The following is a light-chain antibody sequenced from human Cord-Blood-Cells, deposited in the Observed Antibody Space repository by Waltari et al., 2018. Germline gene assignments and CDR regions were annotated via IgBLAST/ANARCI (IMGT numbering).Light chain of an antibody. J-gene: IGLJ1*01. V-gene: IGLV1-47*01. CDR1: SSNIGSNY. Sequence: QSVLTQPPSASGTPGQRVTISCSGSSSNIGSNYVYWYQQLPGTAPKLLIYRNNQRPSGVPDRFSGSKSGTSASLTVSGLQAEDEADYYCSSYAGSNVAFGTGTKVTVL. CDR3: SSYAGSNVA. CDR2: RNN.